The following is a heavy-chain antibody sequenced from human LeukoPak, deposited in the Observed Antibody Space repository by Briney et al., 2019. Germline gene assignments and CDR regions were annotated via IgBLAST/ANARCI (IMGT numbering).Heavy chain of an antibody. Sequence: VASVTVSCTASGYTFTSYYMHWVRQAPGQGLEWMGLINPSAGSTSYAQKCQGRVTMNRDMSTSTVYMELSSLRAEDTAVYYCARGAADSSGYYYVSYDAFDIWGQGTMVTVSS. CDR2: INPSAGST. D-gene: IGHD3-22*01. CDR1: GYTFTSYY. V-gene: IGHV1-46*01. J-gene: IGHJ3*02. CDR3: ARGAADSSGYYYVSYDAFDI.